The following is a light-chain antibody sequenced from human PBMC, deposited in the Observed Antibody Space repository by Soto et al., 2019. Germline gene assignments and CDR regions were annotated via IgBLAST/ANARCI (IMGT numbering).Light chain of an antibody. CDR1: SSDVGGYDS. V-gene: IGLV2-8*01. CDR3: SSYAGTNNLV. J-gene: IGLJ1*01. CDR2: EVN. Sequence: QSVLPQPPSASGSPGQSVTISCTGTSSDVGGYDSVSWYQQHPGKAPKLMIYEVNKRPSGVPARFSGSKSGNTASLTVSGLQAEDEADYYCSSYAGTNNLVFGTGTKLTVL.